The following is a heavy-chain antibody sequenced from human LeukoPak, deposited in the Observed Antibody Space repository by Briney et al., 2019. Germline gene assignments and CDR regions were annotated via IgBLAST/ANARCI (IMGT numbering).Heavy chain of an antibody. CDR3: ARDRAVGAYFDY. D-gene: IGHD1-26*01. Sequence: SETLSLTCTVSGGSISSSSYYWGWIRQPPGKGLEWIGSIYYSGSTYYNPSLKSRVTISVDTSKNQFPLKLSSVTAADTAVYYCARDRAVGAYFDYWGQGTLVTVSS. CDR1: GGSISSSSYY. J-gene: IGHJ4*02. CDR2: IYYSGST. V-gene: IGHV4-39*06.